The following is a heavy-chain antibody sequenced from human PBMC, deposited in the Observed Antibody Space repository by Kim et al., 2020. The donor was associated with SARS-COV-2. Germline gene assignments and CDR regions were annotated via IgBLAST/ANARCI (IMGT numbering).Heavy chain of an antibody. D-gene: IGHD6-13*01. Sequence: RFTISRDNSKNSLYLQMNSLRTEDTALYYCAKATRYSSSWGAYYYYMDVWGKGTTVTVSS. V-gene: IGHV3-43*01. CDR3: AKATRYSSSWGAYYYYMDV. J-gene: IGHJ6*03.